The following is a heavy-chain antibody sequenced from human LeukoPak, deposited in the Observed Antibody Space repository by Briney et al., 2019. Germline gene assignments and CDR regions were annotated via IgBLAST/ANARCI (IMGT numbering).Heavy chain of an antibody. CDR2: IYTSGTT. CDR3: ARMFEY. CDR1: GGSISSDNYY. V-gene: IGHV4-61*09. J-gene: IGHJ4*02. Sequence: SETLSLTCTVSGGSISSDNYYWTWIRQPAGKGLEWIGHIYTSGTTNYNPSLKSRVTILLDTSKNQFSLNLNSVTAADTAIYYCARMFEYWGQGTLVTVSS.